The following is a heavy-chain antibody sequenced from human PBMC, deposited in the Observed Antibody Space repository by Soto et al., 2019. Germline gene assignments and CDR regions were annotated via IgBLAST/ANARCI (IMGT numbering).Heavy chain of an antibody. CDR1: GFTFSSYG. J-gene: IGHJ6*02. Sequence: QVQLVESGGGVVQPGRSLRLSCAASGFTFSSYGLHWVRQAPGKGLEWVAVISYDGSNKYYADSVKGRFTISRDNSKNTLYLQMNSLRAEDTAVYYCAKDQHYYYYGMDVWGQGTTVTVS. CDR2: ISYDGSNK. V-gene: IGHV3-30*18. CDR3: AKDQHYYYYGMDV.